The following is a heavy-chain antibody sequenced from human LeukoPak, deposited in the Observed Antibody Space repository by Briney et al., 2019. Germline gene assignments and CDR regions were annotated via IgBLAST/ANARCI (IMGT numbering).Heavy chain of an antibody. CDR1: GFTFSSYA. J-gene: IGHJ4*02. CDR2: ISGSGGST. CDR3: AKAGPDYEFWSGYFYYFDY. Sequence: GGSLRLSCAASGFTFSSYAMSWVRQAPGKGLDWVSAISGSGGSTYYADSVKGRFTISRDNSKNTLYLQMNSLRAEDTAVYYCAKAGPDYEFWSGYFYYFDYWGQGTLVTVSS. V-gene: IGHV3-23*01. D-gene: IGHD3-3*01.